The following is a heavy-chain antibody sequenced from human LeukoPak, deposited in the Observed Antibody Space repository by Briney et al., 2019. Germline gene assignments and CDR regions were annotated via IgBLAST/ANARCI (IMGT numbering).Heavy chain of an antibody. D-gene: IGHD3-9*01. CDR3: AKGYYFDILSGYSSLDS. Sequence: GGSLRLSCAASGFTFSNYAMRWVRQAPGKGLEWVSGISGSGDSTYYADSVKGRFTISRDDSKNTLYLQMNSLRAEDTAAYYCAKGYYFDILSGYSSLDSWGEGTVVTVSS. J-gene: IGHJ4*02. CDR2: ISGSGDST. V-gene: IGHV3-23*01. CDR1: GFTFSNYA.